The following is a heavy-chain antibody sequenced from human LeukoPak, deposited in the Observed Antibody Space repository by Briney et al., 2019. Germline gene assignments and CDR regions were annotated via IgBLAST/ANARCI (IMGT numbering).Heavy chain of an antibody. J-gene: IGHJ4*02. Sequence: SETVSLTCAVSGYSISSGYYWGWIRQPPGKGLEWIGSIYHSGSTYYNPSLKSRVTISVDTSKNQFSLKLSAVTAAHTAVYYCVRTDFLSGYSRNFDYWGPGTLVTVSS. V-gene: IGHV4-38-2*01. D-gene: IGHD3-3*01. CDR1: GYSISSGYY. CDR3: VRTDFLSGYSRNFDY. CDR2: IYHSGST.